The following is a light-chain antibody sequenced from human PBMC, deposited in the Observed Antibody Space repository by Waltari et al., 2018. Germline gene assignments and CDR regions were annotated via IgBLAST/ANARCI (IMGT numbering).Light chain of an antibody. CDR2: SAY. J-gene: IGKJ1*01. CDR1: QSVGNY. Sequence: EIVMTKSPATLSLSPGETATLSCRASQSVGNYLAWYHQKPGQAPKLLVHSAYFRATGIPDRFSGSGSRTDFTLTISILEPEDVGVYHCQQYNDLPVTFGQGTKVEIK. CDR3: QQYNDLPVT. V-gene: IGKV3D-15*03.